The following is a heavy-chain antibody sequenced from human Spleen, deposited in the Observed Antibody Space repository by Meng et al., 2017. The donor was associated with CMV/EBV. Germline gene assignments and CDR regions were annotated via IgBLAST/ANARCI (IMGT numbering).Heavy chain of an antibody. V-gene: IGHV3-53*01. D-gene: IGHD2-15*01. CDR2: ICPDGT. CDR1: GFSVAGNY. Sequence: LSLTCAASGFSVAGNYMSWVRQAPGKGLEWVSVICPDGTHYAGFVKGRFTISRDDSKNIVYLQMNSLGVEDTALYYCVVGHDSRKVAYWGQGTLVTVSS. J-gene: IGHJ4*02. CDR3: VVGHDSRKVAY.